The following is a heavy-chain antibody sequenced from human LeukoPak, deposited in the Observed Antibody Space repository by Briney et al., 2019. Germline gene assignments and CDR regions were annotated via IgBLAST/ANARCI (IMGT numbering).Heavy chain of an antibody. CDR1: GGSISSYY. CDR2: IYTSGST. J-gene: IGHJ6*03. Sequence: SETLSLTCTVSGGSISSYYWSWIRQPAGKGLEWIGRIYTSGSTYYNPSLKSRVTISVDTSKNQFSLKLSSVTAADTAVYYCARVPVYCTSTSCYYYYYFMDVWGKGTTVTVSS. V-gene: IGHV4-4*07. CDR3: ARVPVYCTSTSCYYYYYFMDV. D-gene: IGHD2-2*01.